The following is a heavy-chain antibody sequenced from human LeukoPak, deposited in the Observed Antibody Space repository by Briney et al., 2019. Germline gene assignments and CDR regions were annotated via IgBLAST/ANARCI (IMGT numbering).Heavy chain of an antibody. D-gene: IGHD2-15*01. Sequence: TGGSLRLSCAASGFTFSNAWMSWVRQAPGKGLEWVGRIKSKTDGGTTDYAAPVKGRFTISRDDSKNTLYLQMNSLKTEDTAVYYCTTDRHCSGGSCYSYYYYYYGMDVWGQGTTVTVSS. J-gene: IGHJ6*02. CDR1: GFTFSNAW. CDR2: IKSKTDGGTT. V-gene: IGHV3-15*01. CDR3: TTDRHCSGGSCYSYYYYYYGMDV.